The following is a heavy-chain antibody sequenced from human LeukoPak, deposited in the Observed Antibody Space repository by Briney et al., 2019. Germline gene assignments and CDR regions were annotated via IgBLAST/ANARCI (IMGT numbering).Heavy chain of an antibody. Sequence: SVGVSCKASGGSFSTYVITWVRQAPGQGLEWMGGIIPVFGTRNYAQKLQGRITIAADELTGTSYMELSSLRSEDTAVYYCAREGASHYDSTSDYWGQGTLVTVSA. CDR2: IIPVFGTR. CDR3: AREGASHYDSTSDY. V-gene: IGHV1-69*13. J-gene: IGHJ4*02. D-gene: IGHD3-22*01. CDR1: GGSFSTYV.